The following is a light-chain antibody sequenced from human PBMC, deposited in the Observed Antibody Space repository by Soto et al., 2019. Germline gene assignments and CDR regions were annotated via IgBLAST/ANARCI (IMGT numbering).Light chain of an antibody. V-gene: IGKV3-11*01. CDR2: DAS. J-gene: IGKJ1*01. Sequence: EIVLTQSPATLSLSPGERATLSCRASQSVSSYLAWYQQKPGQAPRLLIYDASNRATGIPARFSGSGSGTEFTPTISSLQSEDFAVYYCQQYNDWPRTFGQGTKV. CDR3: QQYNDWPRT. CDR1: QSVSSY.